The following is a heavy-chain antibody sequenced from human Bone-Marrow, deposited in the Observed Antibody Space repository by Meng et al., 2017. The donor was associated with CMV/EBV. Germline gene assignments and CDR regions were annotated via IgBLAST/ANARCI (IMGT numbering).Heavy chain of an antibody. CDR1: GGSFSGYY. CDR2: INHSGST. D-gene: IGHD6-13*01. Sequence: SETLSLTCAVYGGSFSGYYWSWIRQPPGKGLEWIGEINHSGSTNYNPSLKSRVTISVDTSKNQFSLKLSSVTAADTAVYYCATAQGVYSSSWPGSWFDPWGQGTLVTVSS. CDR3: ATAQGVYSSSWPGSWFDP. J-gene: IGHJ5*02. V-gene: IGHV4-34*01.